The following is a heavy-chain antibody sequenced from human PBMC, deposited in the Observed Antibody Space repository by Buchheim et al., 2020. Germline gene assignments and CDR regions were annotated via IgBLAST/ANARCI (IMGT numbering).Heavy chain of an antibody. CDR1: LSTFSNSE. V-gene: IGHV3-48*03. D-gene: IGHD5-12*01. CDR2: ISSAGSKK. Sequence: QLVESGGALVQPGGSLRLSCVASLSTFSNSEMNWVRQTPGKGLEWIAYISSAGSKKDYADSVKGRFTISRDNAKNSLYLQMNSLRDEDTAVYYCARDRWLRDAFDIWGQGT. CDR3: ARDRWLRDAFDI. J-gene: IGHJ3*02.